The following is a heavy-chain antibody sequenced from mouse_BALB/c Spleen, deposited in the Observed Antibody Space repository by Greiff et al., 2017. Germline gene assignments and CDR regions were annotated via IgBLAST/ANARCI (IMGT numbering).Heavy chain of an antibody. Sequence: EVQLQESGPGLVKPSQSLSLTCTVTGYSITSDYAWNWIRQFPGNKLEWMGYISYSGSTSYNPSLKSRISITRDTSKNQFFLQLNSVTTEDTATYYCARRPFMDYWGQGTSVTVSS. CDR2: ISYSGST. CDR1: GYSITSDYA. V-gene: IGHV3-2*02. CDR3: ARRPFMDY. J-gene: IGHJ4*01.